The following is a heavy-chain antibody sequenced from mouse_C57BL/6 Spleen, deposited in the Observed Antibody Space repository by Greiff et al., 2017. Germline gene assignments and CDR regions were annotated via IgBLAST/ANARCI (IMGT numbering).Heavy chain of an antibody. CDR3: AREGADWVDY. CDR1: GYTFTSYW. J-gene: IGHJ2*01. CDR2: IHPNSGST. D-gene: IGHD4-1*01. V-gene: IGHV1-64*01. Sequence: QVQLQQSGAELVKPGASVKLSCKASGYTFTSYWMHWVKQRPGQGLEWIGMIHPNSGSTNYNEKFKSKATLTVDKSSSTAYMQLSSLTSEDSAVYYCAREGADWVDYWGQGTTLTVSS.